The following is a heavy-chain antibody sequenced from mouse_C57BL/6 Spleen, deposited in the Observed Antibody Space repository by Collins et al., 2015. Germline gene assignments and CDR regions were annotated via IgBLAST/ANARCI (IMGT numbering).Heavy chain of an antibody. J-gene: IGHJ2*01. V-gene: IGHV3-6*02. CDR3: ARVDGNYWSFDY. CDR2: ISYDGSN. CDR1: GYSITSGYY. Sequence: DVQLQESGPGLVKPSQSLSLTCSVTGYSITSGYYWNWIRQFPGNKLEWMGYISYDGSNNYNPSLKNRISITRDTSKNQFFLKLNSVTTEDTATYYCARVDGNYWSFDYWGQGTTLTVSS. D-gene: IGHD2-1*01.